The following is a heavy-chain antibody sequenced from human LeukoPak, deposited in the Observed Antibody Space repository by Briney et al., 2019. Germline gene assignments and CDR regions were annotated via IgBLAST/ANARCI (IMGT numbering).Heavy chain of an antibody. CDR1: GFTFSSYG. CDR2: ISYDGSNK. CDR3: AKPLYSGSYYKVASFDY. V-gene: IGHV3-30*18. Sequence: PGRSLRLSCAASGFTFSSYGMHWVRQAPGKGLEWGAVISYDGSNKYYADSVKGRFTISRDNSKNTLYLQMNSLRAEDTAVYYCAKPLYSGSYYKVASFDYWGQGTLVTVSS. J-gene: IGHJ4*02. D-gene: IGHD1-26*01.